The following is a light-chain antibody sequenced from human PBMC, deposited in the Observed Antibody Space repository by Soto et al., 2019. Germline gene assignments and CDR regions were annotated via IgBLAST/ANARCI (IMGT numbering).Light chain of an antibody. Sequence: DIVMTQSPLSLPVTPGEPASISCRSSQSLLHSNGYNYLDWYLQKPAQSPQLLIYLGSNRASEVPDRFSGSGSGTDFTLKISRVEAEDVGVYYCMQALQTPLTFGGGTKVEIK. CDR1: QSLLHSNGYNY. J-gene: IGKJ4*01. CDR2: LGS. V-gene: IGKV2-28*01. CDR3: MQALQTPLT.